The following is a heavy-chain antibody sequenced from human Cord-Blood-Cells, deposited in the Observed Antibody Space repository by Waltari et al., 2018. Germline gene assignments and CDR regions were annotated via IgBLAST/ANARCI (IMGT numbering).Heavy chain of an antibody. CDR3: ARRTAARLEFDY. J-gene: IGHJ4*02. D-gene: IGHD6-6*01. CDR1: GGPFSSYA. V-gene: IGHV1-69*01. Sequence: QVQLVQSGAAVKKPGSSVKVSCKASGGPFSSYAISWVRQAPGQGLEWMGGIIPIFGTANYAQKFQGRVTITADESTSTAYMELSSLRSEDTAVYYCARRTAARLEFDYWGQGTLVTVSS. CDR2: IIPIFGTA.